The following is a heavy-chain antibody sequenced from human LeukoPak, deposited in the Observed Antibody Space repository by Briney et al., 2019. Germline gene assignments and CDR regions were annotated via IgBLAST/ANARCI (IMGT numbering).Heavy chain of an antibody. CDR2: ISSSSSYV. CDR3: ARDNIADY. D-gene: IGHD6-13*01. CDR1: GFTFSNYN. Sequence: GSPRLSCAASGFTFSNYNMNWVRQAPGKGLEWVSYISSSSSYVYYADSVQGRFTISRDNAKNSLYLQMNSLRAEDTAVYYCARDNIADYWGQGTLDTVSS. V-gene: IGHV3-21*01. J-gene: IGHJ4*02.